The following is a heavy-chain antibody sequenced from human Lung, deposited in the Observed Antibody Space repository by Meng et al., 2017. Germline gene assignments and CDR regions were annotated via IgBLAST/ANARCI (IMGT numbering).Heavy chain of an antibody. Sequence: EWPRWGSGGGCGNPGGSLSLSCAASGFTFSSYSMNSVRQAPGKGLEWVSSISSSSYIYYADSVKGRFTISRDNAKNSLYLQMNSLRAEDTAVYYCARERGTSDYWGQGTLVTVSS. V-gene: IGHV3-21*01. J-gene: IGHJ4*02. CDR1: GFTFSSYS. CDR2: ISSSSYI. CDR3: ARERGTSDY. D-gene: IGHD1-7*01.